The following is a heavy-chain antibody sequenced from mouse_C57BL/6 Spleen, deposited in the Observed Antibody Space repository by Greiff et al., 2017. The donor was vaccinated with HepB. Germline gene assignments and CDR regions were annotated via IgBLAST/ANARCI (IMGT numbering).Heavy chain of an antibody. CDR1: GYTFTSYW. CDR3: ARDSSGYDFDY. CDR2: INPSNGGT. Sequence: QVQLKESGTELVKPGASVKLSCKASGYTFTSYWMHWVKQRPGQGLEWIGNINPSNGGTNYNEKFKSKATLTVDKSSSTAYMQLSSLTSEDSAVYYCARDSSGYDFDYWGQGTTLTVSS. V-gene: IGHV1-53*01. D-gene: IGHD3-2*02. J-gene: IGHJ2*01.